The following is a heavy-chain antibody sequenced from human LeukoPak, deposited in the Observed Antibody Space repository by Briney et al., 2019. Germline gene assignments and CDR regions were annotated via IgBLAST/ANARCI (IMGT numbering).Heavy chain of an antibody. CDR3: ARAYCGGDCYSDYYYGMDV. J-gene: IGHJ6*02. D-gene: IGHD2-21*02. Sequence: SVKVSCKASGGTFISYAISWVRQAPGQGLEWMGGIIPIFGTANYAQKLQGRVTITADESTSTAYMELSSLRSEDTAVYYCARAYCGGDCYSDYYYGMDVWGQGTTVTVSS. V-gene: IGHV1-69*01. CDR2: IIPIFGTA. CDR1: GGTFISYA.